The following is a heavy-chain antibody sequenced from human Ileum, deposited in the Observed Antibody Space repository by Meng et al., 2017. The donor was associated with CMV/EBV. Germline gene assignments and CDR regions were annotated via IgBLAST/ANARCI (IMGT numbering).Heavy chain of an antibody. CDR1: GYSSTAYY. V-gene: IGHV1-2*02. D-gene: IGHD6-13*01. J-gene: IGHJ5*02. CDR2: ISPNSCVT. Sequence: TGSGYSSTAYYLHWVRQAPGQGLAWMGWISPNSCVTKYAQQFQGRVTMTRDTSISTAYMEVTRLRSDDTAVYYCARGYSSSWYLFDPWGQGILVTVSS. CDR3: ARGYSSSWYLFDP.